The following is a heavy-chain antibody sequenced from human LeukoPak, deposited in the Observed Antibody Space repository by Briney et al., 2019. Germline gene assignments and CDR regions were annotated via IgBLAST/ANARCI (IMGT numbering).Heavy chain of an antibody. Sequence: GGSLRLSCAASGFTFSSYAMSWVRQAPGKGLEWVSAISGSGGSTYYADSVKGRFTISRDNSKSTLYLQMNSLRAEDTAVYYCAKAALNYYDSSAFDYWGQGTLVTVSS. D-gene: IGHD3-22*01. J-gene: IGHJ4*02. CDR2: ISGSGGST. CDR3: AKAALNYYDSSAFDY. V-gene: IGHV3-23*01. CDR1: GFTFSSYA.